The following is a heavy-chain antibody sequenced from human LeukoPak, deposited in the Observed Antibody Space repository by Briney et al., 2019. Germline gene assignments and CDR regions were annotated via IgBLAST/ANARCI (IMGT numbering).Heavy chain of an antibody. CDR1: GFNFSTYE. D-gene: IGHD3-10*01. Sequence: GGSLRLSCAASGFNFSTYEMNWVRQAPGKGLEWVAVYKSAITYHADTVKGRFTISRDNSKNTLYLQMNSLRAEDTAVYYCARSLRVRGVPDYMDVWGKGTTVTISS. J-gene: IGHJ6*03. V-gene: IGHV3-53*01. CDR3: ARSLRVRGVPDYMDV. CDR2: YKSAIT.